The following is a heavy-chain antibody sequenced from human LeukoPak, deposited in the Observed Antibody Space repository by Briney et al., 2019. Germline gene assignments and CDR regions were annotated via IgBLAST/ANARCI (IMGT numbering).Heavy chain of an antibody. V-gene: IGHV3-23*01. J-gene: IGHJ4*02. CDR1: GFTFSSFA. D-gene: IGHD6-19*01. Sequence: GGSLRLSCAASGFTFSSFAMSWVRQAPGKGLEWLSVITGSGYDTNSADSVKGRFTISRDNSKNTLYLQMNSLRAEDSAVYYCAKRDTRGRYYFDSWGQGTLVTVSS. CDR3: AKRDTRGRYYFDS. CDR2: ITGSGYDT.